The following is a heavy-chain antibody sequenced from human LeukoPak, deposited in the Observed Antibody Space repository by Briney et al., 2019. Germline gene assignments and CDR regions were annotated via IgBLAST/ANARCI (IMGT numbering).Heavy chain of an antibody. CDR1: GFTFSSYS. V-gene: IGHV3-21*01. J-gene: IGHJ4*02. CDR2: ISSSSSSYI. CDR3: ASWPVGWYGEDS. D-gene: IGHD6-19*01. Sequence: GGSLRLACAASGFTFSSYSMNWVRQAPGKGLEWVSSISSSSSSYIYYADSVKGRFTISKDNAKNSLYLQMNSLRAEDTAVYYCASWPVGWYGEDSWGQGTLVPVTS.